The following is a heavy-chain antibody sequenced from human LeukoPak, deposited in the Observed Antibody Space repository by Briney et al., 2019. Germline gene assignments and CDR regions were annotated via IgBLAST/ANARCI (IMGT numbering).Heavy chain of an antibody. CDR3: ARDSVRRLQSQAAAGSTPYYYYGMDV. D-gene: IGHD6-13*01. CDR2: IYTSGST. J-gene: IGHJ6*02. V-gene: IGHV4-4*07. Sequence: PSETLSLTCAVYGGSFSGYYWSWIRQPAGKGLEWIGRIYTSGSTNYNPSLKSRVTMSVDTSKNQFSLKLSSVTAADTAVYYCARDSVRRLQSQAAAGSTPYYYYGMDVWGQGTTVTVSS. CDR1: GGSFSGYY.